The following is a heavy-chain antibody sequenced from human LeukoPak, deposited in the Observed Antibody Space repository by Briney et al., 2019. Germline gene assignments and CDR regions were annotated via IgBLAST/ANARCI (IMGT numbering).Heavy chain of an antibody. CDR2: ISGSGGST. V-gene: IGHV3-23*01. D-gene: IGHD3-22*01. CDR3: AKWHYYYDSSGDDI. J-gene: IGHJ3*02. CDR1: GFTFSSYA. Sequence: GGSLRLSCAASGFTFSSYAMSWVRQAPGKGLEWVSAISGSGGSTCYADSVKGRLTISRDNSKNTLYLQMNSLRAEDTAVYYCAKWHYYYDSSGDDIWDQGTMVTVSS.